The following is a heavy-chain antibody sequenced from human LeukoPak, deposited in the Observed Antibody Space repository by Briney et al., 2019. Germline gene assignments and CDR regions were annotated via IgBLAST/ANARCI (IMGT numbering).Heavy chain of an antibody. D-gene: IGHD3-10*01. V-gene: IGHV1-2*02. J-gene: IGHJ3*02. CDR2: INPNSGGT. CDR3: ARGRLGSGSQYDAFDI. CDR1: GYTLTGYY. Sequence: ASVTVSCKASGYTLTGYYMHWVRQAPGQGLEWMGWINPNSGGTNYAQKFQGRVTMTRDTSISTAYMELSRLTSDDTAVFYCARGRLGSGSQYDAFDIWGQGTMVTVSS.